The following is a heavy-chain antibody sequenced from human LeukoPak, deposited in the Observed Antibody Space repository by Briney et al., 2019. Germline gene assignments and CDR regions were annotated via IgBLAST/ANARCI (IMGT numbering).Heavy chain of an antibody. Sequence: GGSLRLSCAASGFTFSSYAMSWVRQAPGKGLEWVSGISASGGNTYYADSVKGRFTISRDNSQNTLYLHMNTLTAEDTAVYYCARGGRGYSSSWELDYWGQGTLVPVSS. V-gene: IGHV3-23*01. CDR2: ISASGGNT. D-gene: IGHD6-13*01. CDR3: ARGGRGYSSSWELDY. CDR1: GFTFSSYA. J-gene: IGHJ4*02.